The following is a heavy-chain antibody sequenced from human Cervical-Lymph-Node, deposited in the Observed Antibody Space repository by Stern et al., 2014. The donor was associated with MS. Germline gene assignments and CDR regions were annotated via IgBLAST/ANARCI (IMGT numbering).Heavy chain of an antibody. CDR1: GGTFSSYT. J-gene: IGHJ3*02. D-gene: IGHD3-10*01. CDR2: IIAIVGIA. V-gene: IGHV1-69*04. CDR3: ARESTGDAFDI. Sequence: QLVESGAEVKKPGSSVKVSCKASGGTFSSYTITWVRQAPGQGLEWMGRIIAIVGIADYAQKFQGRVTITADKSTSTAYMELSSLRSEDTAVYYCARESTGDAFDIWGQGTMVTVSS.